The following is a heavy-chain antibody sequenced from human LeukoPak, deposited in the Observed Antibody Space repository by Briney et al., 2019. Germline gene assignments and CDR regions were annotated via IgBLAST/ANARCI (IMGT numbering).Heavy chain of an antibody. D-gene: IGHD3-22*01. Sequence: ASVKFSCKASGYTFTSCGISWVRQAPGQGLEWMGWISAYNGNTNYAQKLQGRVTMTTDTSTSTAYMELRSLRSDDTAVYYCARYDSTLGWFDPWGQGTLVTVSS. CDR3: ARYDSTLGWFDP. CDR2: ISAYNGNT. J-gene: IGHJ5*02. CDR1: GYTFTSCG. V-gene: IGHV1-18*01.